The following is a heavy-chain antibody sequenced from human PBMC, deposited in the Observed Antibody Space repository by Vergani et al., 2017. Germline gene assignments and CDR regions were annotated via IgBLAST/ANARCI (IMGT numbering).Heavy chain of an antibody. Sequence: QVQLVESGGGVVQPGRSLRLSCEASGFAFNNYGIHWVRQAPGKGLEWVAVISDGGSNEHYVDSVKGRFTISRDNSKNTLYLQMNSLRAEDTAVYYCARDREGSCYYYMDVWGTGTTVTVS. CDR3: ARDREGSCYYYMDV. D-gene: IGHD3-10*01. CDR1: GFAFNNYG. J-gene: IGHJ6*03. CDR2: ISDGGSNE. V-gene: IGHV3-30*03.